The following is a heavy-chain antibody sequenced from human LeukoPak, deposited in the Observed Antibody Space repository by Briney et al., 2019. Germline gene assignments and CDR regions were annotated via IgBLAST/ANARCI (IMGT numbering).Heavy chain of an antibody. J-gene: IGHJ4*02. D-gene: IGHD5-12*01. CDR1: GYTFTGYY. Sequence: ASVKVSCKASGYTFTGYYMHWVRQAPGQGLEWMGWINPNSGGTDYAQKFQGRVTMTRDTSISTAYMELSRLRSDDTAVYYCARGVRYSGYIGDYWGQGTLVTVSS. CDR2: INPNSGGT. CDR3: ARGVRYSGYIGDY. V-gene: IGHV1-2*02.